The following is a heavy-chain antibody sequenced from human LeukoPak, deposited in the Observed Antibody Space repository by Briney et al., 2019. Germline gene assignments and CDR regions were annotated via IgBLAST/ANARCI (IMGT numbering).Heavy chain of an antibody. CDR3: ARAGFWSGYFPFDY. CDR2: INHSGST. Sequence: PSETLSLTCAVYGGSFSGYYWSWIRQPPGKGLEWIGEINHSGSTNYNPSLKSRVTISVDTSKNQFSLKLSPVTAADTAVYYSARAGFWSGYFPFDYWGQGTLVTVSS. CDR1: GGSFSGYY. V-gene: IGHV4-34*01. D-gene: IGHD3-3*01. J-gene: IGHJ4*02.